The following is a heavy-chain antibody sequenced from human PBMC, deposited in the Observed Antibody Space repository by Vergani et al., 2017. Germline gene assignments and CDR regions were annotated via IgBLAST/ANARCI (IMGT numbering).Heavy chain of an antibody. CDR1: GFTFSSYW. J-gene: IGHJ4*02. D-gene: IGHD5-12*01. Sequence: EVQLVESGGGLVQPGGSLRLSCAASGFTFSSYWMSWVRQAPGKGLEWVANIKQEGSEKYYVDSVKGRFTISRDNAKNSLYLQMNSLRAEDTAVYYCARERDSGYDSGVSDNWGQGTLVTVSS. V-gene: IGHV3-7*03. CDR3: ARERDSGYDSGVSDN. CDR2: IKQEGSEK.